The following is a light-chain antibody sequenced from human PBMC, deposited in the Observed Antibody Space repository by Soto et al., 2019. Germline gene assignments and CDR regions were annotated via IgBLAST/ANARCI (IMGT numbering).Light chain of an antibody. CDR1: QSLSVSY. CDR3: HQFGDSPQT. J-gene: IGKJ1*01. CDR2: GTS. V-gene: IGKV3-20*01. Sequence: TLSCRASQSLSVSYLAWYQQRPGQAPRLLIYGTSTRATGIPDRFSGGGSGRDFTLAISRLEPEDFAVYYCHQFGDSPQTFGQGTKVDIK.